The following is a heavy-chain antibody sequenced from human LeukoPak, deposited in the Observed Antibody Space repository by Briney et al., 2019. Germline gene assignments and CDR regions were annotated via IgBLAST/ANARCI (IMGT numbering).Heavy chain of an antibody. J-gene: IGHJ6*03. D-gene: IGHD3-10*01. CDR1: GFTFSSYA. Sequence: GGSLRLSCAASGFTFSSYAMSWVRQAPGKGLEWVSAISGSGGSTYYADSVKGRFTISRDNSKNTLYLQMNSLRAEDTAVYYCASLVLGSGSPSQGYYYYMDVWGKGTTVTVSS. V-gene: IGHV3-23*01. CDR2: ISGSGGST. CDR3: ASLVLGSGSPSQGYYYYMDV.